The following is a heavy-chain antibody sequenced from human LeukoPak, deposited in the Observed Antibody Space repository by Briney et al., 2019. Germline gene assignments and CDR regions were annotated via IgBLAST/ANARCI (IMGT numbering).Heavy chain of an antibody. V-gene: IGHV4-61*05. CDR2: IYYSGST. CDR3: ARASMTIRFGYYYMDV. CDR1: GDSISSSNSY. J-gene: IGHJ6*03. D-gene: IGHD3-10*01. Sequence: PSETLTLTCTVSGDSISSSNSYWGWIRQPPGKGLEWIGYIYYSGSTNYNPSLKSRVTISVDTSKNQFSLKLSSVTAADTAVYYCARASMTIRFGYYYMDVWGKGTTVTVSS.